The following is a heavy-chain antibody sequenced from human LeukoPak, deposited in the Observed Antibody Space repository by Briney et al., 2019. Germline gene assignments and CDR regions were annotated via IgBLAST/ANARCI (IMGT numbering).Heavy chain of an antibody. V-gene: IGHV6-1*01. CDR1: GDSVSSNCVT. CDR3: ARRLTQYDCFDP. D-gene: IGHD2-2*01. CDR2: TYYRSTWYN. Sequence: SQTLSLTCAISGDSVSSNCVTWNWTRQSPSRGLEWLGRTYYRSTWYNDYAVSVRGRITVNPDTSKNQFSLHLNSVTPEDTAVYYCARRLTQYDCFDPWGQGILVTVSS. J-gene: IGHJ5*02.